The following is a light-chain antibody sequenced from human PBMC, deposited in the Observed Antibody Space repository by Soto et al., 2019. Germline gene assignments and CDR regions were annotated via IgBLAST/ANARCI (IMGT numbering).Light chain of an antibody. V-gene: IGLV1-51*01. CDR1: SSNIGNNY. CDR3: ATWDNSLSAVV. J-gene: IGLJ2*01. Sequence: QSVLTQPPSVSAAPGQKVTISCSGSSSNIGNNYISWYQQLPGTAPKLLIYDINERPSGIPDRFSGSKSGTSATLGITGLQTGDEADYYCATWDNSLSAVVFGGGTKLTV. CDR2: DIN.